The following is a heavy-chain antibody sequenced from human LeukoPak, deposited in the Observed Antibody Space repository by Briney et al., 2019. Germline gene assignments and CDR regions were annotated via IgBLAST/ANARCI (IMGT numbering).Heavy chain of an antibody. CDR2: MNPNSGNT. CDR1: GYTFTSYD. V-gene: IGHV1-8*01. CDR3: ARGLIIMGWLQLRRDRYFDY. D-gene: IGHD5-24*01. J-gene: IGHJ4*02. Sequence: GASVKVSCKASGYTFTSYDINWVRQATGQGLEWMGWMNPNSGNTGYAQKFQGRVTMTRNTSISTAYMELSSLRSEDTAVYYCARGLIIMGWLQLRRDRYFDYWGQGTLVTVSS.